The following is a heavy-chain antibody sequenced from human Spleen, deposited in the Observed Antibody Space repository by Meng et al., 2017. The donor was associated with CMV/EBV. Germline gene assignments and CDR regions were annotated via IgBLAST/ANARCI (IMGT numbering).Heavy chain of an antibody. CDR3: ARDRGGKRLAGFDF. CDR2: INHSGST. Sequence: SQTLSLTCAVYGGSFSGYYWSWIRQPPGKGLEWIGEINHSGSTNYNPSLKSRVTISVDTSKNQFSLKLSSVTAADTAVYYCARDRGGKRLAGFDFWGQGTLVTVSS. CDR1: GGSFSGYY. J-gene: IGHJ4*02. D-gene: IGHD3-16*01. V-gene: IGHV4-34*01.